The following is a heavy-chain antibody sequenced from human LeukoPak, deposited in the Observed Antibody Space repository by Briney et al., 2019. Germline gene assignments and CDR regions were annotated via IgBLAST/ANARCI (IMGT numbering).Heavy chain of an antibody. V-gene: IGHV4-39*01. Sequence: PSETLSLTCAVSGDSVSSSAYYWDWIRQPPGKGLEWIGTIYYSGCTYYNPSLKSRVTISVDTSKNQFSLKLSSVTAADTAVYYCARRKEASSFADNWGQGTLVTVSP. CDR3: ARRKEASSFADN. CDR1: GDSVSSSAYY. CDR2: IYYSGCT. J-gene: IGHJ4*02.